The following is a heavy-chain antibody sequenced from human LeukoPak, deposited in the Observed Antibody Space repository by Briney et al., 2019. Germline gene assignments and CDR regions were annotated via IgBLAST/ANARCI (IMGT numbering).Heavy chain of an antibody. V-gene: IGHV3-30*04. D-gene: IGHD3-16*01. J-gene: IGHJ6*03. Sequence: PGRSLRLSCAASGFTFSSYAMHWVRQAPGKGLEWVALISYDGSNKYYADSVKGRLTISRDNSKNTLYLQMNSLRAEDTAVYYCARDSHKTAYSYYYMDVWGKGTTVTVSS. CDR2: ISYDGSNK. CDR3: ARDSHKTAYSYYYMDV. CDR1: GFTFSSYA.